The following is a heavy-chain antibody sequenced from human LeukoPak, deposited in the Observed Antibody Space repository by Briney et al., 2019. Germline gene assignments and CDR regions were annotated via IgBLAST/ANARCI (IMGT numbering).Heavy chain of an antibody. Sequence: GGSLRLSCAASGFTFSSYGMHWVRRAPGKGLEWVAFIRYDGSNKYYADSVKGRFTISRDNSKNTLYLQMNSLRAEDTAVYYCAALVVPAAEVFDYWGQGTLVTVSS. CDR3: AALVVPAAEVFDY. D-gene: IGHD2-2*01. CDR1: GFTFSSYG. J-gene: IGHJ4*02. V-gene: IGHV3-30*02. CDR2: IRYDGSNK.